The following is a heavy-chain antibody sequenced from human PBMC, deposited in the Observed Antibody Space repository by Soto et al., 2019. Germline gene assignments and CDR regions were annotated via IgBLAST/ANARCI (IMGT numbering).Heavy chain of an antibody. CDR2: IYYSGST. CDR3: ARDRGYSSGWYSRTFDI. V-gene: IGHV4-59*01. D-gene: IGHD6-19*01. CDR1: GGSISSYY. Sequence: QVQLQESGPGLVKPSETLSLTCTVSGGSISSYYWSWIRPPPGKGLEWIGYIYYSGSTNYNPSPKSRVTISVDTSKNQFSLKLSSVTAADTAVYYCARDRGYSSGWYSRTFDIWGQGTMVTVSS. J-gene: IGHJ3*02.